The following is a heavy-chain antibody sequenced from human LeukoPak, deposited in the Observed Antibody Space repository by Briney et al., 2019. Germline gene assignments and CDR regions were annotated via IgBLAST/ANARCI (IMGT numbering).Heavy chain of an antibody. D-gene: IGHD3-10*01. J-gene: IGHJ4*02. V-gene: IGHV3-23*01. CDR1: GFTFSSYA. Sequence: GGSLRLSCAASGFTFSSYAMSWVRQAPGKGLEWVSAISGSGGSTYYADSVKGRFTISRDNSKNTLYLQMNSLRAEDTAVYYCAKDLNYGSGTYYLTDSWGQGTLVTVSS. CDR2: ISGSGGST. CDR3: AKDLNYGSGTYYLTDS.